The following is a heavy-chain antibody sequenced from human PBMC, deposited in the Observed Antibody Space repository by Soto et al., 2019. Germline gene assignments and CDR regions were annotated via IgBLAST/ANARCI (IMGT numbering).Heavy chain of an antibody. J-gene: IGHJ4*02. V-gene: IGHV3-33*01. Sequence: LRLSCAASGFTFSTYGMQWVRQAPGKGLEWVAVIWYDGSNKYYADSVKGRFTISRDNSMNTLYLQMSSLRAEDTAVYYCARDWRFFGDDPHFDYWGQGTLVTVSS. D-gene: IGHD4-17*01. CDR1: GFTFSTYG. CDR2: IWYDGSNK. CDR3: ARDWRFFGDDPHFDY.